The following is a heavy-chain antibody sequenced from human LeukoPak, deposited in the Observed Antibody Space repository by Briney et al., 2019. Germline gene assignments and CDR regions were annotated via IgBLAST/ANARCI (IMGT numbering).Heavy chain of an antibody. CDR2: IHPTDGST. J-gene: IGHJ4*02. V-gene: IGHV1-46*01. CDR3: ARANGGGLDY. Sequence: ASVKVSCKTSGYTFSTYYMHWVRQAPGQGLEWLGIIHPTDGSTSYTQKIQGRVTMTRDTATGTVYLELNSLRSEDTAVYWCARANGGGLDYWGQGTLITVSS. CDR1: GYTFSTYY. D-gene: IGHD3-10*01.